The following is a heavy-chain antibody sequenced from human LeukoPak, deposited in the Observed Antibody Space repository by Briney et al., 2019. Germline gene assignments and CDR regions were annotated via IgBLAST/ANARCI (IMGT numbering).Heavy chain of an antibody. CDR3: ARVGFPPYYDFWSGARYYYYGMDV. Sequence: SETLSLTCAVYGGSFSGYYWSWIRQPPGKGLEWIGEINHSGSTNYNPSLKSRVIISVDTSKNQFSLKLSSVTAADTAVYYCARVGFPPYYDFWSGARYYYYGMDVWGQGTTVTVSS. CDR1: GGSFSGYY. J-gene: IGHJ6*02. CDR2: INHSGST. V-gene: IGHV4-34*01. D-gene: IGHD3-3*01.